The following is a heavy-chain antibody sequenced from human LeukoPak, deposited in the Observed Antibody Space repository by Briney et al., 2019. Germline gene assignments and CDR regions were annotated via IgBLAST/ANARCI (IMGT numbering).Heavy chain of an antibody. V-gene: IGHV4-59*08. D-gene: IGHD2-2*01. Sequence: SETLSLTCTVSGGSISSYYWSWIRQPPGKGLEWIGYIYYSGSTNYNPFLKSRVTISVDTSKNQFSLKLSSVTAADTAVYYCARGGSSTSSLDYWGQGTLVTVSS. CDR1: GGSISSYY. J-gene: IGHJ4*02. CDR2: IYYSGST. CDR3: ARGGSSTSSLDY.